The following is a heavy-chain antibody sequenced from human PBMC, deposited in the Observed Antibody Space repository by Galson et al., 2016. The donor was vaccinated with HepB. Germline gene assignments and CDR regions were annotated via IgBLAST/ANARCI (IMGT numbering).Heavy chain of an antibody. J-gene: IGHJ4*02. D-gene: IGHD1-26*01. CDR2: IYWDEDK. V-gene: IGHV2-5*02. Sequence: PALVKPTQTLTLTCTFSGFSIGTSGVGVGWIRQPPGQALEWLALIYWDEDKRYSPTLKNRLTIAKDTSKNQVVLTLANVQAVDTATYFCAPRLVGLSVFDYWGQGNMVTVSS. CDR1: GFSIGTSGVG. CDR3: APRLVGLSVFDY.